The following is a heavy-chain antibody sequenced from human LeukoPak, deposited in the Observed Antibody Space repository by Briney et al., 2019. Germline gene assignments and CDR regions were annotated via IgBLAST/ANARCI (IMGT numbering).Heavy chain of an antibody. D-gene: IGHD2-15*01. CDR3: ARVPHYCSGGSCYYYGMDV. Sequence: GASVKVSCKNPGYSIAGYYIHWVRQAPGQRLEWMGWINAGNGNTKYSQKFQGRVTITRDTSASTACMELSSLRSEDTAVYYCARVPHYCSGGSCYYYGMDVWGQGTTVTVSS. CDR2: INAGNGNT. J-gene: IGHJ6*02. CDR1: GYSIAGYY. V-gene: IGHV1-3*01.